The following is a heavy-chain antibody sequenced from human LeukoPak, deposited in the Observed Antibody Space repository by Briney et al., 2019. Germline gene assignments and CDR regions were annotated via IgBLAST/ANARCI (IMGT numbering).Heavy chain of an antibody. D-gene: IGHD2-2*02. CDR2: INHSGST. V-gene: IGHV4-34*01. CDR1: GGSFSGYY. J-gene: IGHJ4*02. Sequence: PSETLPLTCAVYGGSFSGYYWSWIRQPPGKGLEWIGEINHSGSTNYNPSLKSRVTISVDTSKNQFSLKLSSVTAADMAVYYCARELYHSTNRFDYWGQGTLVTVSS. CDR3: ARELYHSTNRFDY.